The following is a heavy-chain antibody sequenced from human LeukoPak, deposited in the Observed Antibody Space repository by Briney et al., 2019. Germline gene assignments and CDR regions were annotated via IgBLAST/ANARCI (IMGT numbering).Heavy chain of an antibody. CDR2: INSDGSST. Sequence: GGSLRLSCAASGFTFSSYWMHWVRQAPGKGLVWVSDINSDGSSTSYADSVKGRFTISRDNAKNTMYLQMNSLRAEDTDVYYCAKPAISSLGWYYDYWGQGTLVTVSS. CDR3: AKPAISSLGWYYDY. J-gene: IGHJ4*02. V-gene: IGHV3-74*01. D-gene: IGHD6-19*01. CDR1: GFTFSSYW.